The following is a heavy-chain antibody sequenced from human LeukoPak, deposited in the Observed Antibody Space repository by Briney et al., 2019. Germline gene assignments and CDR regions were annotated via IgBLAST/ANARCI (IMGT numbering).Heavy chain of an antibody. CDR1: GGTFSSYA. Sequence: ASVTVSCTASGGTFSSYAISWVRQAPGQGLEWMGGIIPIFGTANYAQKFQGRVTITTDESTSTAYMELSSLRAEDTAVYYCARRGELGTDYFNWFDPWGQGTLVTVS. J-gene: IGHJ5*02. D-gene: IGHD2/OR15-2a*01. CDR3: ARRGELGTDYFNWFDP. V-gene: IGHV1-69*05. CDR2: IIPIFGTA.